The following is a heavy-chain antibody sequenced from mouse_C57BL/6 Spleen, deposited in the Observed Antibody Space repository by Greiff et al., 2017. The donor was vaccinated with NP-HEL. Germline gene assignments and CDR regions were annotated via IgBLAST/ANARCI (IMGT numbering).Heavy chain of an antibody. J-gene: IGHJ3*01. CDR3: ARRDSNYPAWFAY. CDR2: IDPSDSYT. Sequence: QVQLQQPGAELVMPGASVKLSCKASGYTFTSYWMHWVKQRPGQGLEWIGEIDPSDSYTNYNQKFKGKSTLTVDKSSSTAYMQLSSLTSEDSAVYYCARRDSNYPAWFAYWGKGTLVTVSA. D-gene: IGHD2-5*01. V-gene: IGHV1-69*01. CDR1: GYTFTSYW.